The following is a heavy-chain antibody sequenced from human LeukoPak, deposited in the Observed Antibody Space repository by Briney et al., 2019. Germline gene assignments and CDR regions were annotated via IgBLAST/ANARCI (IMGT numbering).Heavy chain of an antibody. D-gene: IGHD3-22*01. J-gene: IGHJ5*02. V-gene: IGHV4-4*07. CDR2: IYTRGST. Sequence: SETLSLTCTVSGGSINNYYWSWIRQPAGKGLEWIGRIYTRGSTNYNPSLKSRVTMSVDTSKNQFSLKLSSVTAADTAVYYCARGRYSSGYSWFDPWGQGTLVTVSS. CDR1: GGSINNYY. CDR3: ARGRYSSGYSWFDP.